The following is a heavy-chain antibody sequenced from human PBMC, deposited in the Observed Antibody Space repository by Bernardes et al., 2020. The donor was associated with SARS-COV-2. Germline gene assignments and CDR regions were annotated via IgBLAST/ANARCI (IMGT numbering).Heavy chain of an antibody. D-gene: IGHD3-22*01. CDR1: GGSISSSSYY. J-gene: IGHJ2*01. CDR3: ARLYYYESCAFDYWGIWYFDL. V-gene: IGHV4-39*01. Sequence: SETLSLTCTVSGGSISSSSYYWGWIRQPPGKGLEWIGSIYYTGTTSYNPSVESRVTISADTSKNQFSLKLSSVTAADTAVYYCARLYYYESCAFDYWGIWYFDLWGRGTLVTVSS. CDR2: IYYTGTT.